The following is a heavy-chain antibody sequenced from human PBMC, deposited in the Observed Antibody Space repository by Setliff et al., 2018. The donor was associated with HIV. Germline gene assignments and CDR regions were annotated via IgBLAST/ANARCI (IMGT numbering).Heavy chain of an antibody. J-gene: IGHJ4*02. CDR2: VYTRGST. CDR1: GDSISSGSYY. V-gene: IGHV4-61*09. CDR3: AKGAGFSGDYTFDH. D-gene: IGHD4-17*01. Sequence: PSETLSLTCTVSGDSISSGSYYWSWIRQPAGKGLEWIGHVYTRGSTDYNPSLNSRLTISIDTSRNQFSLKVTSVTAADTAVYYCAKGAGFSGDYTFDHWGQGRQVTVSS.